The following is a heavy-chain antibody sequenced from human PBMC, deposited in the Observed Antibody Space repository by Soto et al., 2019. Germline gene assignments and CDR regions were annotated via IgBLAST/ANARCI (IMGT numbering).Heavy chain of an antibody. CDR1: GYTFTSDG. CDR3: ARASGSSYWFDP. D-gene: IGHD1-26*01. J-gene: IGHJ5*02. V-gene: IGHV1-18*01. CDR2: ISAYNGNT. Sequence: QVQLGQSGAEVKKPGASVKVSCTASGYTFTSDGISWVRHAPGQGLEWMGWISAYNGNTNYAQKLQARVTMTTDTSTSKAYMELRSLGSDDTAVYYCARASGSSYWFDPWGQGTLVTVSS.